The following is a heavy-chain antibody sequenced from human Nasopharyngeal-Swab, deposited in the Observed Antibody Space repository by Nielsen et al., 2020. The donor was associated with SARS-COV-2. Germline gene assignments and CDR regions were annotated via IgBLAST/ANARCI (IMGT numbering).Heavy chain of an antibody. Sequence: WIRQPPGKGLEWVSAISGSGGSTYYADSVKGRFTISRDNSKNPLYLQMNSLRAEDTAVYYCAKGIRYGDYVFDYWGQGTLVTVSS. J-gene: IGHJ4*02. D-gene: IGHD4-17*01. V-gene: IGHV3-23*01. CDR3: AKGIRYGDYVFDY. CDR2: ISGSGGST.